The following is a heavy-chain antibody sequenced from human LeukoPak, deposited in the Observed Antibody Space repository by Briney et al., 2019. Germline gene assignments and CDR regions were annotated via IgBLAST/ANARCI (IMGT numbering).Heavy chain of an antibody. V-gene: IGHV4-30-2*01. D-gene: IGHD2-2*01. CDR3: ARPLLYCSSTSCYDAFDI. CDR1: GGSISSGGYY. Sequence: PSQTLSLTCTVSGGSISSGGYYWSWIRQPPGKGLEWIGYIYHSGSTYYNPSLKSRVTISVDRSRNQFSLKLSSVTAADTAVYYCARPLLYCSSTSCYDAFDIWGQGTMVTVSS. J-gene: IGHJ3*02. CDR2: IYHSGST.